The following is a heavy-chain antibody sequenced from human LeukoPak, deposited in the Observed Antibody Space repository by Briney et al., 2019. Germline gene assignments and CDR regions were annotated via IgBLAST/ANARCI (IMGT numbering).Heavy chain of an antibody. CDR1: GYTLTGHY. V-gene: IGHV1-2*02. CDR2: ISPHSGFT. D-gene: IGHD7-27*01. J-gene: IGHJ3*02. Sequence: WASVKVSCKASGYTLTGHYIHWVRQAPGQGLEWMGWISPHSGFTMYPQRFQGRVTMTTDTSISIAFLEVWRLRSDDTAAYYCARQTGDDALDIWGQGTMITVYS. CDR3: ARQTGDDALDI.